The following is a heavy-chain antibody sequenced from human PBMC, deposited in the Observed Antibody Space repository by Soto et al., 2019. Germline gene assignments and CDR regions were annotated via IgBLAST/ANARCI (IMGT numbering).Heavy chain of an antibody. CDR3: ARGASSGYSTFDY. Sequence: QVQLVQSGAEVKKPGASVKVSCKASGYTFTSYGITWVRQAPGQGLEWMGWISAYNGYTDYAQNLQGRVTMTTDTTTSTVYMDLRSLRFDDTAVYYCARGASSGYSTFDYWGQGTLVTVSS. V-gene: IGHV1-18*01. J-gene: IGHJ4*02. CDR1: GYTFTSYG. D-gene: IGHD3-22*01. CDR2: ISAYNGYT.